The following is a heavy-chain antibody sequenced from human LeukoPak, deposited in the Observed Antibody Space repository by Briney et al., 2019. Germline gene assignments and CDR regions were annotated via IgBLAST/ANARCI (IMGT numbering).Heavy chain of an antibody. CDR3: ARLGLPDY. D-gene: IGHD2-21*01. CDR1: GFTFSGYW. CDR2: IKQDGNVK. J-gene: IGHJ4*02. Sequence: LPGGSLRLSCAASGFTFSGYWMSWVRQAPGKGLEWVANIKQDGNVKYYVDSVKGRLTISRDNAKNSLFLQMNSLRAEDTAVYYCARLGLPDYWGQGTLVTVSS. V-gene: IGHV3-7*03.